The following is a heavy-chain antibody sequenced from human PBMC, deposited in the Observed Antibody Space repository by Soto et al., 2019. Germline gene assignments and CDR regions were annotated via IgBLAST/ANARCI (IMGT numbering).Heavy chain of an antibody. CDR3: ATREGLPDPFDI. D-gene: IGHD1-26*01. J-gene: IGHJ3*02. Sequence: QVQLQELGPGLVKPSGTLSLTCAVSGGSISSSQWWGWVRQSPGRGLEWIGEIYHSGSTNYNPSLYSRVTVSLDKSKNQFSLKLTSVTAADTAIYYCATREGLPDPFDIWGHGTMVTVSS. CDR1: GGSISSSQW. CDR2: IYHSGST. V-gene: IGHV4-4*02.